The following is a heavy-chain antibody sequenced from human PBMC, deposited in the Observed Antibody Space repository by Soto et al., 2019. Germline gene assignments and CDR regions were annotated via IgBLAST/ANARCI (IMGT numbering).Heavy chain of an antibody. Sequence: PGGSLRLSCAASGFTLCSSWMGWVCKTPGKGLEWLATIKTDASEKKYVDSVKGRFTVSRDNAKSSRYLQMDSLRAEDTAVYYCARDSGYGSGSSVNHYLDCWVRRTLGAVSS. D-gene: IGHD3-10*01. V-gene: IGHV3-7*01. CDR2: IKTDASEK. J-gene: IGHJ4*01. CDR3: ARDSGYGSGSSVNHYLDC. CDR1: GFTLCSSW.